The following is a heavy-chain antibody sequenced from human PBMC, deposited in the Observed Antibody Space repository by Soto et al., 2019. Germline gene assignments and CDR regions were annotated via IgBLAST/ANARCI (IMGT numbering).Heavy chain of an antibody. J-gene: IGHJ4*02. D-gene: IGHD1-26*01. CDR2: ISYDGSNK. Sequence: GGSLRLSCAASGFTFSSYAMHWVRQAPGKGLEWVAVISYDGSNKYYADSVKGRFTISRDNSTNTLYLQMNSLRAEDTAVYYCARGGRWELLVPIDYWGQGTLVTVSS. CDR3: ARGGRWELLVPIDY. CDR1: GFTFSSYA. V-gene: IGHV3-30-3*01.